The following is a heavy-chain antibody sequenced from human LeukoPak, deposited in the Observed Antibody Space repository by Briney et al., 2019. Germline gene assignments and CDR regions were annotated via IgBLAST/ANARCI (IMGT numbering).Heavy chain of an antibody. J-gene: IGHJ1*01. Sequence: GASVKVSCKASGYTFTGYYMHWVRQAPGQGLEWMGIINPSGGSTSYAQKFQGRVTMTRDTSTSTVYMELSSLRSEDTAVYYCAREEAVAAPYFQHWGQGTLVTVSS. CDR1: GYTFTGYY. CDR3: AREEAVAAPYFQH. D-gene: IGHD6-19*01. V-gene: IGHV1-46*01. CDR2: INPSGGST.